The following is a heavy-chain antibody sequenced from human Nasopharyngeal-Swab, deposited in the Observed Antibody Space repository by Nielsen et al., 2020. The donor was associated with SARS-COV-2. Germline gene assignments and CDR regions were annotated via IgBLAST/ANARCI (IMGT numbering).Heavy chain of an antibody. CDR3: ARPLGYGGNSHFDY. CDR1: GYSFTSYW. D-gene: IGHD4-23*01. Sequence: GESLKISCKGSGYSFTSYWINWVRQMPGKGLEWLGRLDTSDSYTNYSPSFQGHGSISTDKSINPAYLQWSSLKASDTAMYYCARPLGYGGNSHFDYWGQGTLVTVSS. V-gene: IGHV5-10-1*01. J-gene: IGHJ4*02. CDR2: LDTSDSYT.